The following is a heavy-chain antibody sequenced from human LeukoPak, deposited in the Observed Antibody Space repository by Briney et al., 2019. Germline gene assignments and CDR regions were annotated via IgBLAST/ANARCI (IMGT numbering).Heavy chain of an antibody. J-gene: IGHJ4*02. CDR1: GFTFSGSA. Sequence: PGGSLKLSCAASGFTFSGSAMHWVRQASGKGLEWVGRIRSKANSYATAYAASVKGRFTISRDDSKNTAYLQMNSQKTEDTAVYYCTSPHSSGYSGPIDYWGQGTLVTVSS. D-gene: IGHD3-22*01. CDR2: IRSKANSYAT. CDR3: TSPHSSGYSGPIDY. V-gene: IGHV3-73*01.